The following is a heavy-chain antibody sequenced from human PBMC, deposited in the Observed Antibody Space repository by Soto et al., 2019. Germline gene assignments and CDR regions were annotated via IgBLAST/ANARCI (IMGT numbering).Heavy chain of an antibody. CDR3: ARVRPGLYCDY. CDR2: IKQDGSEK. J-gene: IGHJ4*02. Sequence: GGSLRLSCAASGFTFGVNWMSWVRQAPGKGLEWVANIKQDGSEKYYVDSVKGRFTISRDNAKNSLSLQMNSLRAEDTAVYYYARVRPGLYCDYWGQGTLVTVSS. V-gene: IGHV3-7*01. CDR1: GFTFGVNW.